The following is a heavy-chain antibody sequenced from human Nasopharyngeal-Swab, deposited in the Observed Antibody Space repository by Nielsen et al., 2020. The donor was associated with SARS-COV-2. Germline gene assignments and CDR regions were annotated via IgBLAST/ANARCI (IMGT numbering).Heavy chain of an antibody. CDR1: GFTFSRFV. D-gene: IGHD4-11*01. CDR2: ISASGVTT. V-gene: IGHV3-23*01. J-gene: IGHJ6*03. CDR3: AKDLNSNFLNYMDV. Sequence: GSLKISCAASGFTFSRFVMGWVREAPGKGLEWVSAISASGVTTYYADSVKGRFTISRDNSKSTLYLQMNSLRAEDTAAYYCAKDLNSNFLNYMDVWGKGTTVSVSS.